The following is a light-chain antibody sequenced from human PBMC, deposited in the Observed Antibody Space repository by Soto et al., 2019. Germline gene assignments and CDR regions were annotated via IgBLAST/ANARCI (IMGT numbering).Light chain of an antibody. CDR3: QQYNSSPRT. Sequence: EIVMTQSPATLSVSPGERAPLSCRASQSISDTLAWYQQKPGQAPRLLIYGASTRATGIPDRFSGSGSGTDFTLTVSRLEPEDFAVYYCQQYNSSPRTFGQGTKVDI. J-gene: IGKJ1*01. CDR1: QSISDT. CDR2: GAS. V-gene: IGKV3D-15*01.